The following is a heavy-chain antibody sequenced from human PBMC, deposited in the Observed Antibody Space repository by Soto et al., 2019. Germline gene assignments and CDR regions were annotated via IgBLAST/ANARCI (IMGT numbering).Heavy chain of an antibody. J-gene: IGHJ4*02. CDR1: GFTFSSYP. Sequence: PGGSLRLSCAASGFTFSSYPMSWVRQAPGKGLEWVSAISGRGVSAYYADSVKGRFTISRDNSRNTLYLQMNSLRVEDTAVYYCAKDSLYSGSYYDDYWGQGTLVTVSS. V-gene: IGHV3-23*01. D-gene: IGHD1-26*01. CDR3: AKDSLYSGSYYDDY. CDR2: ISGRGVSA.